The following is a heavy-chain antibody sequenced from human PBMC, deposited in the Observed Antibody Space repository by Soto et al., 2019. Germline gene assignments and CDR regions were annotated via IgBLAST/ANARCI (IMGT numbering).Heavy chain of an antibody. Sequence: SETLSVTCTVSGGSISGYYWSWIRQPPGKGLEWIGYMYNTGSTVYNPSFKSRVTISVDTSKSQFSLGLNSVTAADTAVYYCARDLWGYCGTDCYPLDVWGQGTTVTVSS. J-gene: IGHJ6*02. V-gene: IGHV4-59*01. CDR2: MYNTGST. CDR3: ARDLWGYCGTDCYPLDV. D-gene: IGHD2-21*02. CDR1: GGSISGYY.